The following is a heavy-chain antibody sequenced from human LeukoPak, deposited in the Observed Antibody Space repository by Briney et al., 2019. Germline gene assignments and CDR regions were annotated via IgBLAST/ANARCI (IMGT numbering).Heavy chain of an antibody. J-gene: IGHJ4*02. CDR1: GGSISSYL. D-gene: IGHD2-15*01. V-gene: IGHV4-59*08. CDR3: ARGGPYCSGGSCSDY. Sequence: PSETLSLTCTVSGGSISSYLWSWIRQPPGKGLEWIGYLYYTGSTNYNPSLKSRVTISVDTSKDQFSLKLSSATAADTAVYYCARGGPYCSGGSCSDYWGQGILVTVSS. CDR2: LYYTGST.